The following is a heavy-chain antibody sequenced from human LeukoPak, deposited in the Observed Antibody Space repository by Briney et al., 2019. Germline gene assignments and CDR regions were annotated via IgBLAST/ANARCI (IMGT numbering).Heavy chain of an antibody. J-gene: IGHJ4*02. Sequence: GGSLRLSCAASGFTFSNYDIHWVRQAPGKGVEGVAVVSYDGGNKYYADSVRGRFTISRDNSNNTLYLQMNSLRAEDTAVYYCARGYGGQDYFDYWGQGTLVTVSS. CDR1: GFTFSNYD. D-gene: IGHD4-23*01. CDR2: VSYDGGNK. CDR3: ARGYGGQDYFDY. V-gene: IGHV3-30-3*01.